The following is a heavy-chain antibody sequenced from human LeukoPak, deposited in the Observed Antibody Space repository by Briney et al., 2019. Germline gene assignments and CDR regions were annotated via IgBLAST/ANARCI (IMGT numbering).Heavy chain of an antibody. Sequence: SETLSLTCTVSGGSISSYYWSWIRQPPGKGLEWIGYIYYSGSTNYNPSLKSRVTISVDTSKNQFSLKLSSVTAADTAVYYCARRIAVAGPYNWFDPWGQGTLVTVSS. CDR1: GGSISSYY. D-gene: IGHD6-19*01. CDR3: ARRIAVAGPYNWFDP. V-gene: IGHV4-59*08. CDR2: IYYSGST. J-gene: IGHJ5*02.